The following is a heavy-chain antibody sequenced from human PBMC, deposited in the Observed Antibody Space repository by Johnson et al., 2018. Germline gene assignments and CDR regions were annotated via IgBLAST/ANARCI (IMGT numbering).Heavy chain of an antibody. D-gene: IGHD1-1*01. Sequence: QVQLVESGGGVVQPGRSLRLSCAPSGFTFSSYGMHGVRQAPGKGLEWVAGIWYDGRDTDHADSVKGRFTIPRDNSKTILYLQMNRLRGEDTAVYYCSKNRNDGHWSNSHVMDVWGQGTTFTVSS. V-gene: IGHV3-33*06. CDR2: IWYDGRDT. CDR1: GFTFSSYG. CDR3: SKNRNDGHWSNSHVMDV. J-gene: IGHJ6*02.